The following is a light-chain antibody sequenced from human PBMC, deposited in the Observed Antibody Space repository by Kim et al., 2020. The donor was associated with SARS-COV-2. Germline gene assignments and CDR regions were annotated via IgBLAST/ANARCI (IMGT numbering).Light chain of an antibody. Sequence: SGSRGHRVTLPWRASQSMKRWVARYQQQPGKAPKSLIYDASSLKRGVPSRFRGRGFGKEFTSPISSLQPDDFATYYCQQYYSHSYPFGQGTKLEI. CDR2: DAS. J-gene: IGKJ2*01. V-gene: IGKV1-5*01. CDR1: QSMKRW. CDR3: QQYYSHSYP.